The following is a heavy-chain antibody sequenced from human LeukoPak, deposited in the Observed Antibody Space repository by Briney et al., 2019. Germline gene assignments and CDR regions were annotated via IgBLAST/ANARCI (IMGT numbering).Heavy chain of an antibody. D-gene: IGHD3-22*01. J-gene: IGHJ3*02. CDR1: GYSISSGYY. V-gene: IGHV4-38-2*02. CDR2: IYQSGTT. Sequence: TSGTLSLTCTVSGYSISSGYYWGWIRQPPGKGLEWIGTIYQSGTTYYNPSLKSRVTISVDTSKNQFSLKLSSVTAADTAVYYCARDGIKREGYYDSSGSTDAFDIWGQGTMVTVSS. CDR3: ARDGIKREGYYDSSGSTDAFDI.